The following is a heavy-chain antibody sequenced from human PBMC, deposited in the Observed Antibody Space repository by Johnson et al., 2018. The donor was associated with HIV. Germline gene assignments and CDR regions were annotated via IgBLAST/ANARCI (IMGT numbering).Heavy chain of an antibody. D-gene: IGHD3-3*01. CDR2: ISYDGSNK. CDR3: ARASTIFGRWRAFDI. J-gene: IGHJ3*02. Sequence: QLVESGGGVVQPGRSLRLSCAASGFTFSSYAMHWVRQAPGKGLEWVAVISYDGSNKYYADSVKGRFTISRDNSKNTLYLQMNSRRAEDTAVYYCARASTIFGRWRAFDIWGQGTMVTVSS. CDR1: GFTFSSYA. V-gene: IGHV3-30*04.